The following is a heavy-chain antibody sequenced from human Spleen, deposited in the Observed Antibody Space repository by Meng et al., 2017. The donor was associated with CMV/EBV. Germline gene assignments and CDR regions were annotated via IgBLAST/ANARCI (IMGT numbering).Heavy chain of an antibody. CDR3: ARRVPAYYFDY. Sequence: GGSLRLSCAASGFNFRSYEMNWVRQAPGKGLEWVSAISGSGGSTLYADSVRGRFTISRDNSENTLILQTNSLRAEDTAVYYCARRVPAYYFDYWGQGTLVTVSS. J-gene: IGHJ4*02. CDR2: ISGSGGST. CDR1: GFNFRSYE. V-gene: IGHV3-23*01.